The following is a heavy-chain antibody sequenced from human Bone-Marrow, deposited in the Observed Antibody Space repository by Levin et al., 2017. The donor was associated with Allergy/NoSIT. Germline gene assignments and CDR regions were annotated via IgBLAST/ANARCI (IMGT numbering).Heavy chain of an antibody. V-gene: IGHV1-46*01. Sequence: GASVKVSCKASGYTFTSYYMHWVRQAPGQGLEWMGIINPSGGSTSYAQKFQGRVTMTRDTSTSTVYMELSSLRSEDTAVYYCARGGIAARPGGLFIDYWGQGTLVTVSS. CDR2: INPSGGST. CDR1: GYTFTSYY. J-gene: IGHJ4*02. CDR3: ARGGIAARPGGLFIDY. D-gene: IGHD6-6*01.